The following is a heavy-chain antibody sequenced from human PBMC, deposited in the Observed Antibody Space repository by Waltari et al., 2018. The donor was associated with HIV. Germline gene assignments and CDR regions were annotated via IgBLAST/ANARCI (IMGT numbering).Heavy chain of an antibody. CDR1: GFTFSSYA. V-gene: IGHV3-23*01. J-gene: IGHJ6*02. Sequence: CAASGFTFSSYAMSWVRQAPGKGLEWVSAISGSGGSTYYADSVKGRFTISRDNSKNTLYLQMNSLRAEDTAVYYCAKDRSRYFDWLLSRNENYYYYYGMDVWGQGTTVTVSS. D-gene: IGHD3-9*01. CDR3: AKDRSRYFDWLLSRNENYYYYYGMDV. CDR2: ISGSGGST.